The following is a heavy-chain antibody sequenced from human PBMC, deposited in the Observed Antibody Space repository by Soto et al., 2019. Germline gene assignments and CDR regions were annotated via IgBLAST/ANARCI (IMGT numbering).Heavy chain of an antibody. CDR2: IYYTGST. CDR3: AKYRRTEAEGFTLDY. CDR1: GDSINNYY. V-gene: IGHV4-59*01. J-gene: IGHJ4*02. D-gene: IGHD6-13*01. Sequence: SETLSLTCTVSGDSINNYYWSWIRQPPGKRLEWIGYIYYTGSTTYNPSLESRVTMSVDTSKNQFSLKLNSVNAADTAVYYCAKYRRTEAEGFTLDYWGRRTLVTVS.